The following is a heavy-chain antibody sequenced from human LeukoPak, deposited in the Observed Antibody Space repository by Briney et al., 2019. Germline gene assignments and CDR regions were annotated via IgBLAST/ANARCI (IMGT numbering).Heavy chain of an antibody. J-gene: IGHJ4*02. V-gene: IGHV1-8*01. CDR3: ARVTRISGSYGY. CDR1: GYTFTSYD. Sequence: GASVKVSCKASGYTFTSYDINWVRQATGQGLEWMGWMNPNSGNAGYAQKFQGRVTMTRNTSISTAYMELSSLRSEDTAVYYCARVTRISGSYGYWGQGTLVTVSS. D-gene: IGHD1-26*01. CDR2: MNPNSGNA.